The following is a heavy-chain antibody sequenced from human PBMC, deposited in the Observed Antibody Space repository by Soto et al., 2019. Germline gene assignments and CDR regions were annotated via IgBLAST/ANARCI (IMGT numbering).Heavy chain of an antibody. J-gene: IGHJ4*02. CDR3: ARGRGNYVWGSYRQI. D-gene: IGHD3-16*02. CDR2: IYYSGST. V-gene: IGHV4-39*01. Sequence: QLQLQESGPGLVKPSETLSLTCTVSGGSISSSSYYWGWIRQPPGKGLEWIGSIYYSGSTYYNPSLKSRVTISVDTSKNQFSRKLSSVTAADTAVYYCARGRGNYVWGSYRQIWGQGTLVTVSS. CDR1: GGSISSSSYY.